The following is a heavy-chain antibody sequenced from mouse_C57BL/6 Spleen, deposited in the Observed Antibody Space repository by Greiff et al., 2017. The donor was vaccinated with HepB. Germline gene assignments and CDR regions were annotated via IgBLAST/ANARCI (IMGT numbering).Heavy chain of an antibody. CDR3: AFYDGYERDFDY. J-gene: IGHJ2*01. V-gene: IGHV1-53*01. CDR1: GYTFTSYW. D-gene: IGHD2-2*01. Sequence: QVQLQQPGTELVKPEASVKLSCKASGYTFTSYWMHWVKQRPGQGLEWIGNINPSNGGTNYNEKFKSKATLTVDKSSSTAYMQLSSLTSEDSAVYYCAFYDGYERDFDYWGQGTTLTVSS. CDR2: INPSNGGT.